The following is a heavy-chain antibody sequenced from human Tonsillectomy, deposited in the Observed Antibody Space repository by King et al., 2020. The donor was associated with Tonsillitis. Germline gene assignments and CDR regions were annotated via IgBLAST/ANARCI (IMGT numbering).Heavy chain of an antibody. D-gene: IGHD2/OR15-2a*01. CDR2: IYSNGIT. CDR3: AYVALTTYLKDAFDI. J-gene: IGHJ3*02. CDR1: GDSISSYY. Sequence: LQLQESGPGLVKSSETLSLTCSVSGDSISSYYWSWVRQPAGQGLEWIGLIYSNGITIYNPSLKSRVTMSVDTSKNQFSLRLRSVTAADTAVYYCAYVALTTYLKDAFDIWGLGTMVTVSS. V-gene: IGHV4-4*07.